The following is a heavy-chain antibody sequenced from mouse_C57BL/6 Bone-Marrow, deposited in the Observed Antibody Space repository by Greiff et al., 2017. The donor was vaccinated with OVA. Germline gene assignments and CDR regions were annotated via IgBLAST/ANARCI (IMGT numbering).Heavy chain of an antibody. CDR1: GFNIKDDY. CDR3: TTLYYEYDGAAYYAMDY. V-gene: IGHV14-4*01. CDR2: IDPENGDT. J-gene: IGHJ4*01. D-gene: IGHD2-4*01. Sequence: EVQLQQSGAELVRPGASVKLSCTASGFNIKDDYMHWVKQRPEQGLEWIGWIDPENGDTEYASKFQGKATITADTSSNTAYLQLSSLTSEDTAVYYCTTLYYEYDGAAYYAMDYWGQGTSVTVSS.